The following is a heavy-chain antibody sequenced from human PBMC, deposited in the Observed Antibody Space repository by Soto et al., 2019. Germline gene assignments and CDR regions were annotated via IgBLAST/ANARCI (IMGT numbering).Heavy chain of an antibody. CDR1: GYSFTAYH. CDR2: INPKSGGT. D-gene: IGHD2-8*01. CDR3: ARGDSTDCSNGVCSFFYNRDMDV. Sequence: ASVKVSCKASGYSFTAYHIHWVLQAPGQGLEWLGRINPKSGGTSTAQKFQGWVTMTTDTSISTASMELTRLTSDDTAIYYCARGDSTDCSNGVCSFFYNRDMDVWGQGTTVTVSS. V-gene: IGHV1-2*04. J-gene: IGHJ6*02.